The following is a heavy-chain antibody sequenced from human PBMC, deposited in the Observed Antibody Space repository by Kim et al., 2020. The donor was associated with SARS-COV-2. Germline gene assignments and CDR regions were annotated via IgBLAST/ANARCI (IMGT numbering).Heavy chain of an antibody. V-gene: IGHV3-43*02. D-gene: IGHD2-21*02. CDR1: GFTFDDYA. J-gene: IGHJ1*01. Sequence: GGSLRLSCAASGFTFDDYAMHWVRQAPGKGLEWVSLISGDGGSTYYADSVKGRFTISRDNSKNSLYLQMNSLRTEDTALYYCAKDSFGGFGFVVVTAEYFQHWGQGTLVTVSS. CDR3: AKDSFGGFGFVVVTAEYFQH. CDR2: ISGDGGST.